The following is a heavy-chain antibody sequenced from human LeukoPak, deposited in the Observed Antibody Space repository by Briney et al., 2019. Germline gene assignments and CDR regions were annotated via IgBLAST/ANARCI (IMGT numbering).Heavy chain of an antibody. Sequence: GGSLRLSCAASGFTFSSYAMSWVRQAPGKGLEWVSAISGRGGSTYYADSVKGRFTISRDNSKNTLYLQMNSLRAEDTAVYYCAKGLRWLQLPRSYWGQGTLVTVSS. V-gene: IGHV3-23*01. D-gene: IGHD5-24*01. J-gene: IGHJ4*02. CDR2: ISGRGGST. CDR1: GFTFSSYA. CDR3: AKGLRWLQLPRSY.